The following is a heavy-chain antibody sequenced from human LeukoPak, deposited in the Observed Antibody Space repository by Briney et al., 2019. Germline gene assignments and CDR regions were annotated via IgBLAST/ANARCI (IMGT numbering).Heavy chain of an antibody. CDR3: AQVAAAGSFRWFDP. V-gene: IGHV1-18*01. CDR2: ISAYNGNT. Sequence: ASVKVSCKASGYTFTSYGISWVRQAPGQGLEWMGWISAYNGNTNYAQKLQGRVTMTTNTSTSTAYMELRSLRSDDTAVYYCAQVAAAGSFRWFDPWGQGTLVTVSS. D-gene: IGHD6-13*01. J-gene: IGHJ5*02. CDR1: GYTFTSYG.